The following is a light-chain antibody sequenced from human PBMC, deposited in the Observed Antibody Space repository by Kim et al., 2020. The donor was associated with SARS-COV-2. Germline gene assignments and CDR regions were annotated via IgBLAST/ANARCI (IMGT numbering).Light chain of an antibody. V-gene: IGLV3-19*01. CDR2: GKN. Sequence: VALGQTVSITGQGDSHRSYYATWYQQKPGQAPILVIYGKNNRPSGIPDRFSGSSSGNTASLTITGTQAGDEADYYCNSRDSNDNVVFGGGTQLTVL. J-gene: IGLJ2*01. CDR3: NSRDSNDNVV. CDR1: SHRSYY.